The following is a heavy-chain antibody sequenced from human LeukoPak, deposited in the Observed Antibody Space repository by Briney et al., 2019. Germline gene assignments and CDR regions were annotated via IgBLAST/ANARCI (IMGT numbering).Heavy chain of an antibody. CDR2: INQDGSEK. CDR3: ARDIVGPTD. V-gene: IGHV3-7*01. Sequence: GGSLRLSCAASGFTFSSYGMHWVRQAPGKGLEWVANINQDGSEKYFVASVKGRFTISRDNAKNSLYLQMNNVRAEDTAVYYCARDIVGPTDWGQGTLVTVSS. CDR1: GFTFSSYG. J-gene: IGHJ4*02. D-gene: IGHD1-26*01.